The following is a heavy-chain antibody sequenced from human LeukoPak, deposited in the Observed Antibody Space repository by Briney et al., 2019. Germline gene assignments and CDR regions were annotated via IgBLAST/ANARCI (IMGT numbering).Heavy chain of an antibody. J-gene: IGHJ4*02. V-gene: IGHV3-7*01. CDR1: GFTFSSYW. CDR2: IKQDGSEK. D-gene: IGHD3-22*01. Sequence: GGSLRLSCAASGFTFSSYWMSWVRQAPGKGLEWVANIKQDGSEKYYVDSVKGRFTISRDNAKNSLYLQMNSLRAEDTAVYYCARDWDDSSGYPFDYWGQGTLVTVSS. CDR3: ARDWDDSSGYPFDY.